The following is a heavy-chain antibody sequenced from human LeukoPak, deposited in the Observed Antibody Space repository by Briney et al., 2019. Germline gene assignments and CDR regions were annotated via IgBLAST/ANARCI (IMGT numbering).Heavy chain of an antibody. D-gene: IGHD3-22*01. CDR2: IRYNGNNQ. CDR1: GFTFNNYG. J-gene: IGHJ4*02. CDR3: TTDTSLYGYYYENSGDY. V-gene: IGHV3-30*02. Sequence: GGSLRLSCAASGFTFNNYGMHWVRQAPGKGLEWVAFIRYNGNNQYYADSVKGRFTISRDNSKNTLYLQMNSLKTEDTAVYYCTTDTSLYGYYYENSGDYWGQGTLVTVSS.